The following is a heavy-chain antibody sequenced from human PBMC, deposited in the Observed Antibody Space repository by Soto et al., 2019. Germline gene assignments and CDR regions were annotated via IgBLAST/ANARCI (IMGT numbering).Heavy chain of an antibody. CDR3: ARGPADSDVPRWDH. Sequence: QVQLVQSGPEVRKPGASVRLSCATSGYNFNQYYIHWVRQAPGQGLEWMGIINLKGGTTEYAHKFRGRVTVTGDTSTRTGYMELSSLRSEDTAVYFCARGPADSDVPRWDHWGQGTLITVSS. V-gene: IGHV1-46*02. D-gene: IGHD1-26*01. J-gene: IGHJ4*02. CDR2: INLKGGTT. CDR1: GYNFNQYY.